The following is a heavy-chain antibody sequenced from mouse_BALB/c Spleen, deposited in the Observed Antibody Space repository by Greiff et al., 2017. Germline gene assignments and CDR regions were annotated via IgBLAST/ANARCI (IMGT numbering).Heavy chain of an antibody. CDR2: ISSGGSYT. CDR3: ARGSHPYSYAMDY. CDR1: GFTFSSYG. J-gene: IGHJ4*01. V-gene: IGHV5-6*02. D-gene: IGHD6-2*01. Sequence: DVKLVESGGDLVKPGGSLKLSCAASGFTFSSYGMSWVRQTPDKRLEWVATISSGGSYTYYPDSVKGRFTISRDNAKNTLYLQMSSLKSEDTAMYYCARGSHPYSYAMDYWGQGTSVTVSS.